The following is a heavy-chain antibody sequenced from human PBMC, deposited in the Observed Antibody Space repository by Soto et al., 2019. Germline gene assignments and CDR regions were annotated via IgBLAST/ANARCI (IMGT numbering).Heavy chain of an antibody. V-gene: IGHV4-4*07. CDR2: IYCSGNA. Sequence: QVQLQESGPGLVKPSETVSLICTVSGDSISGYYWSWIRQPAGKGLEWIGRIYCSGNANYNPSLKSRVSMSVDMSKNQFSLKVTSVTAADTAMYYCARGDVFDLWGQGTKVTVSS. J-gene: IGHJ3*01. CDR1: GDSISGYY. CDR3: ARGDVFDL.